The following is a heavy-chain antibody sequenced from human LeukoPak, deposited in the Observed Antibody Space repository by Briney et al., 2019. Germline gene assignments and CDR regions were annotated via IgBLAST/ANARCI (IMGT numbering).Heavy chain of an antibody. J-gene: IGHJ4*02. CDR2: IYYSGST. V-gene: IGHV4-59*01. D-gene: IGHD5-24*01. Sequence: PSETLSLTCTVSGGSISSYYWSWIRQPPGKGLEWIGYIYYSGSTNYNPSLKSRVTISVDTSKNQFSLKLSSVTAADTAVYYCVRRDGYFDYWGQGTLVTVSS. CDR3: VRRDGYFDY. CDR1: GGSISSYY.